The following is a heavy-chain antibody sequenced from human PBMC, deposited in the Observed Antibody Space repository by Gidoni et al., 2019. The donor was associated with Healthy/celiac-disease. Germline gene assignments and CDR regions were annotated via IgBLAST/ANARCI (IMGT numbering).Heavy chain of an antibody. Sequence: QVQLQQWGAGLLKPSETLSLTCAVYGGSFSGYYWSWIRQPPGKGLEWIGEINHSGSTNYNPSLKSRVTISVDTSKNQFSLKLSSVTAADTAVYYCARGALFFVVPAATFDYWGQGTLVTVSS. CDR2: INHSGST. V-gene: IGHV4-34*01. D-gene: IGHD2-2*01. CDR1: GGSFSGYY. J-gene: IGHJ4*02. CDR3: ARGALFFVVPAATFDY.